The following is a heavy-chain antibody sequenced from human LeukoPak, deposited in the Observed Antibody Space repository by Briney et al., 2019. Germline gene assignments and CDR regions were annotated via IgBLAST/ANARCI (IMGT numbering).Heavy chain of an antibody. CDR3: ARRGATTPGFDY. Sequence: SQTLSLTCTVSGGSISSGSHYWSWIRQPAGKGLEWIGRIYTSGSTNYNPSLKSRVTISVDTSKNQFSLKLSSVTAADTAVYYCARRGATTPGFDYWGQGTLVTVSS. V-gene: IGHV4-61*02. CDR1: GGSISSGSHY. D-gene: IGHD1-26*01. CDR2: IYTSGST. J-gene: IGHJ4*02.